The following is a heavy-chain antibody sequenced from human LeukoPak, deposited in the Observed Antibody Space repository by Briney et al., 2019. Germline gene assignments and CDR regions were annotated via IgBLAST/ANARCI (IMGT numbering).Heavy chain of an antibody. CDR2: ISSSSSYI. D-gene: IGHD5-24*01. Sequence: GGSLRLSCAASGFTFSSYSMNWVRQAPGKGLEWVSSISSSSSYIYYADSVKGRFTISRDNAKNSLYLQMNSLRAEDTAVYYCAKTIEMATISYFDYWGQGTLVTVSS. CDR3: AKTIEMATISYFDY. CDR1: GFTFSSYS. J-gene: IGHJ4*02. V-gene: IGHV3-21*01.